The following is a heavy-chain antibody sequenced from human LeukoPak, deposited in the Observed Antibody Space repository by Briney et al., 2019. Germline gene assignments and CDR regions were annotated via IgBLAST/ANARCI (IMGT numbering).Heavy chain of an antibody. Sequence: SVKVSCKAPGGTFSSYAISWVRQAPGQGLEWMGRIIPIFGTANYAQKFQGRVTITTDESTSTAYMELSSLRSEDTAVYYCASGGYSYGPYYFDYWGQGTLVTVSS. J-gene: IGHJ4*02. CDR1: GGTFSSYA. V-gene: IGHV1-69*05. D-gene: IGHD5-18*01. CDR2: IIPIFGTA. CDR3: ASGGYSYGPYYFDY.